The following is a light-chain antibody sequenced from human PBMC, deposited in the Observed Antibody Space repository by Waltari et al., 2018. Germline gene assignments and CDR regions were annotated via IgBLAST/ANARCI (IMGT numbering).Light chain of an antibody. CDR3: QKYVNLPAT. Sequence: IVLTQSPGTLSLSPGERDTLSCRTSQSVGRYLAWYQQKPGQAPRLLLYDSSTRATGIPDRFSCSGSGTDFSLTISRMESEDFAVYYCQKYVNLPATFGQGTKVEIK. V-gene: IGKV3-20*01. J-gene: IGKJ1*01. CDR2: DSS. CDR1: QSVGRY.